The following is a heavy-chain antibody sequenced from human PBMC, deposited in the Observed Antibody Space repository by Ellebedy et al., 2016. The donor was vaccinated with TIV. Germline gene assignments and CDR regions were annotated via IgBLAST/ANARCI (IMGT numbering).Heavy chain of an antibody. CDR2: IRRHSYDSTP. J-gene: IGHJ4*02. CDR1: GFTFGDSG. CDR3: TRAPEYDFIIDH. V-gene: IGHV3-49*03. Sequence: GGSLRLSXLGSGFTFGDSGFSWSRQAPGKGLEWVGFIRRHSYDSTPQYGGSVSGRFTISRDDSKSIVFLQMNSLKSEDTAVYYCTRAPEYDFIIDHWGQGSLVTVSS. D-gene: IGHD2/OR15-2a*01.